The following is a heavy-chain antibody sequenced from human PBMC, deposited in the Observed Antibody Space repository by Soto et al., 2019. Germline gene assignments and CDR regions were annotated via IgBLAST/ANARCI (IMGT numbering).Heavy chain of an antibody. CDR1: GFTFSSYA. V-gene: IGHV3-23*01. Sequence: GGSLRLSCAASGFTFSSYAMSWVRQAPGKGLEWVSAISGSGGSTYYADSVKGRFTISRDNSKNTLYLQMNSLRAEDTAVYYCAKDRGRCSSTSCPHNWFDPWGQGTLVTVSS. D-gene: IGHD2-2*01. J-gene: IGHJ5*02. CDR3: AKDRGRCSSTSCPHNWFDP. CDR2: ISGSGGST.